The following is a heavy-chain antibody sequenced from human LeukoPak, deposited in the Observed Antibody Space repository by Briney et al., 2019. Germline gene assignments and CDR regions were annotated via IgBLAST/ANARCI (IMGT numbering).Heavy chain of an antibody. CDR1: GFTFSSYG. CDR2: IWYDGSNK. D-gene: IGHD3-22*01. J-gene: IGHJ3*02. Sequence: GGSLRLSCAASGFTFSSYGMHWVRQAPGKGLEWVAVIWYDGSNKYYADSEKGRFTISRDNSKNTLYLQMNSLRAEDTAAYYCARPYYDSSGYYYWGNAFDIWGQGTMVTVSS. V-gene: IGHV3-33*01. CDR3: ARPYYDSSGYYYWGNAFDI.